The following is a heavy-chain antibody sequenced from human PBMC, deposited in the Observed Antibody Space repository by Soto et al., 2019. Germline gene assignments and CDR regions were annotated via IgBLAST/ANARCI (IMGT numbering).Heavy chain of an antibody. J-gene: IGHJ5*02. Sequence: SGGSLRLSCAASGFTVSSNYMTWVRQAPGKGLEWVSLIYSNGDTYYADSVKGRFTISRDNSKNTLYLQMNSLRGDDTAVYYCAREDWFDTWGQGTLVTVSS. CDR3: AREDWFDT. CDR1: GFTVSSNY. V-gene: IGHV3-53*01. CDR2: IYSNGDT.